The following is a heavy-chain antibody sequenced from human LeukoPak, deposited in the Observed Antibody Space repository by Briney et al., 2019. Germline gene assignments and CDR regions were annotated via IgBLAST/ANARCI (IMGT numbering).Heavy chain of an antibody. Sequence: GGSLRLSCAASEFSVGSNYMTWVRQAPGKGLVWVSRINSDGSTTTYADSVKGRFTISRDNAKNTLYLQMNSLRAEDTAVYYCARDRRLWNMDVWGTGTTVTISS. J-gene: IGHJ6*03. D-gene: IGHD4/OR15-4a*01. V-gene: IGHV3-74*01. CDR1: EFSVGSNY. CDR3: ARDRRLWNMDV. CDR2: INSDGSTT.